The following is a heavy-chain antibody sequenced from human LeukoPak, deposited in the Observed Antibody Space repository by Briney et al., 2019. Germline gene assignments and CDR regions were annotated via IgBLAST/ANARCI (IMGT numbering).Heavy chain of an antibody. Sequence: GGSLRLSCAASGFIFDDFAMHWVRQTPGKGLEWVSGISWNSGNIGYADSVRGRFTISRDNAKNSLYLQMNSLSSDDTAFYYCAKDSGIAAAGSWGRPNNTWFDTWGQGTLVTVSS. D-gene: IGHD6-13*01. CDR3: AKDSGIAAAGSWGRPNNTWFDT. J-gene: IGHJ5*02. V-gene: IGHV3-9*01. CDR2: ISWNSGNI. CDR1: GFIFDDFA.